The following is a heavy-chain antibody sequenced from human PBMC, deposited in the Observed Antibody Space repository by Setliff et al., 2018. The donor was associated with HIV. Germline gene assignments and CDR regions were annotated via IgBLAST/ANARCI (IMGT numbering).Heavy chain of an antibody. J-gene: IGHJ4*01. CDR3: ARGIAVASTYYHD. Sequence: SETLSLTCTVSGGSISSYYWSWIRQPPGKGLEWIGYIYHSGSSKNTPSLKSRVTISVDTPKNEFSLKLSSMTAADTAVYYCARGIAVASTYYHDWGQGTQVTVSS. CDR2: IYHSGSS. V-gene: IGHV4-59*01. CDR1: GGSISSYY. D-gene: IGHD6-19*01.